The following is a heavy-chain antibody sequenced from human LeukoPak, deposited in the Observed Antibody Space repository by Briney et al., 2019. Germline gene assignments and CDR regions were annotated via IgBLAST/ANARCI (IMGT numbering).Heavy chain of an antibody. CDR1: GFTFSDAW. Sequence: GGSLRLSCAVSGFTFSDAWIHWVRQAPGKGLEWVSSISSGSSYIYYADSVKGRFTISRDNAKNSLYLQMNSLRAEDTAVYYCARDPRNRSRGGGFDPWGQGTLVTVSS. CDR3: ARDPRNRSRGGGFDP. V-gene: IGHV3-21*01. D-gene: IGHD3-10*01. CDR2: ISSGSSYI. J-gene: IGHJ5*02.